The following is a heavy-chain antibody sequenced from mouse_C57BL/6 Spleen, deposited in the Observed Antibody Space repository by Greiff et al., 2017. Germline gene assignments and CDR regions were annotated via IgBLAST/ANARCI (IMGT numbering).Heavy chain of an antibody. J-gene: IGHJ2*01. CDR2: IDPETGGT. CDR3: TKRRDY. Sequence: QVKLKQSGAELVRPGASVTLSCKASGYTFTDYEMHWVKQTPVHGLEWIGAIDPETGGTAYNQKFKGKAILTADKSSSTAYMELRSLTSEDSACYYCTKRRDYWGQGTTLTVSS. V-gene: IGHV1-15*01. D-gene: IGHD2-12*01. CDR1: GYTFTDYE.